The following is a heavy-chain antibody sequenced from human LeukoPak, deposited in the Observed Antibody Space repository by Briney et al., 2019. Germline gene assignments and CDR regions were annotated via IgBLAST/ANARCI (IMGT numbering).Heavy chain of an antibody. D-gene: IGHD6-13*01. Sequence: GGSLRLSCAASGFRVRSNYMSWVRQAPGKGLEWVSVIYSGGSTYYADSVKGRFTISRDSSKNTLYLQMNSLRAEDTAVYYCARGEAAADYYMDVWGKGTTVTVSS. V-gene: IGHV3-53*01. CDR1: GFRVRSNY. J-gene: IGHJ6*03. CDR3: ARGEAAADYYMDV. CDR2: IYSGGST.